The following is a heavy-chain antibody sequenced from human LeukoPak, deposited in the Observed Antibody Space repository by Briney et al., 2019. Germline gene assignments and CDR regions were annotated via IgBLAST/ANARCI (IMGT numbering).Heavy chain of an antibody. Sequence: SVKVSCKASGGTFSSYAISWVRQAPGQGLEWMGGIIPILGTANYAQKFQGRVTITADESTSTAYMELSSLRSEDTAVYYCARAPTGTTPFDYWGQGTLVTVSS. J-gene: IGHJ4*02. CDR2: IIPILGTA. CDR1: GGTFSSYA. D-gene: IGHD1-1*01. CDR3: ARAPTGTTPFDY. V-gene: IGHV1-69*13.